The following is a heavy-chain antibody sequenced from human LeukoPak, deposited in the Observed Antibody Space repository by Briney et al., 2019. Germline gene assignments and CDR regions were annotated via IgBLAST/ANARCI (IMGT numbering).Heavy chain of an antibody. V-gene: IGHV3-7*01. CDR3: ASELSAGTLDY. CDR1: GFTFSSYW. D-gene: IGHD6-13*01. CDR2: IKRDGSEK. Sequence: PGGSLRLSCAASGFTFSSYWMSCVRQAPGKGLEWVANIKRDGSEKYYVDSVKGRFTISRDNAKNSLYLQMNSLRAEDTAVYYCASELSAGTLDYWGQGTLVTVSS. J-gene: IGHJ4*02.